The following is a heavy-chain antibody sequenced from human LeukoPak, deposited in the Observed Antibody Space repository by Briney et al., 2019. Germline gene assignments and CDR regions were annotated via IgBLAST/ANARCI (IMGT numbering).Heavy chain of an antibody. Sequence: PSETLSLTCTVSGVSISSYYWSWIRQPPGKGLEWIGYIYYSGSTNYNPSLKSRVTISVDTSKNQFSLKLSSVTAADTAVYYCARGRDGYSDAFDIWGQGTMVTVSS. CDR2: IYYSGST. CDR3: ARGRDGYSDAFDI. CDR1: GVSISSYY. V-gene: IGHV4-59*01. D-gene: IGHD5-24*01. J-gene: IGHJ3*02.